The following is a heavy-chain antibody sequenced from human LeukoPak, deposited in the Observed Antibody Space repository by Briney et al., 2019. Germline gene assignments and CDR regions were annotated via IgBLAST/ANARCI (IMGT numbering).Heavy chain of an antibody. Sequence: SETLSLTCTVSGGSISSSSYYWGWIRQPPGKGLEWIGYIYYSGSTNYNPSLKSRVTISVDTSKNQFSLKLSSVTAADTAVYYCARHMGKVLGDWFDPWGQGTLVTVSS. D-gene: IGHD1-14*01. J-gene: IGHJ5*02. V-gene: IGHV4-61*05. CDR1: GGSISSSSYY. CDR3: ARHMGKVLGDWFDP. CDR2: IYYSGST.